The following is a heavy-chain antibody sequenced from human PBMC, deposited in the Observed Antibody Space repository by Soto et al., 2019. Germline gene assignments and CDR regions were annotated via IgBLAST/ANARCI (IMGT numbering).Heavy chain of an antibody. D-gene: IGHD6-19*01. V-gene: IGHV4-59*11. CDR3: ARTLRVAGRNWFDP. CDR2: IYHTVNT. CDR1: GVSIGSHF. Sequence: SETLSLTCSVSGVSIGSHFWSWIRQAPGKGPELVGYIYHTVNTNYNPALKSRVTISVDTSKNQFSLKPSSVTAADTAVYYCARTLRVAGRNWFDPWGQGTLVTVSS. J-gene: IGHJ5*02.